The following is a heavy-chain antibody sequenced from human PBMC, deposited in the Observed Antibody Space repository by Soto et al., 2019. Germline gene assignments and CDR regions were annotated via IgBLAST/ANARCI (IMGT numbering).Heavy chain of an antibody. CDR1: GGSISSYY. CDR2: IYYSGST. D-gene: IGHD3-9*01. V-gene: IGHV4-59*01. Sequence: SETLSLTCTVSGGSISSYYWSWIRQPPGKGLEWIGYIYYSGSTNYNPSLKSRVTISVDTSKNQFSLKLSSVTAADTAVYYCARTISDFEWLAPSYGMDVWGQGTTVTVSS. CDR3: ARTISDFEWLAPSYGMDV. J-gene: IGHJ6*02.